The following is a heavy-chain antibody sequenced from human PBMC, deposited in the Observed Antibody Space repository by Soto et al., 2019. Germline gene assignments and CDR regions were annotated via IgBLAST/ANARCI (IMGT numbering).Heavy chain of an antibody. CDR1: GFTFSSYA. CDR3: AKVSRGYDHFDY. Sequence: GGSLRLSCAASGFTFSSYAMSWVRQAPGKGLEWVSAISGSGSSTYYADSVKGRFTISRDNSKNTLYLQMNSLRAEDTAVYYCAKVSRGYDHFDYWGQGTLVTVSS. D-gene: IGHD5-12*01. V-gene: IGHV3-23*01. CDR2: ISGSGSST. J-gene: IGHJ4*02.